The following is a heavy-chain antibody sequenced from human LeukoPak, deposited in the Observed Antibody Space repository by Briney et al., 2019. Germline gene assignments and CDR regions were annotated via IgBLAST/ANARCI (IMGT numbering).Heavy chain of an antibody. D-gene: IGHD3-10*01. V-gene: IGHV4-34*01. Sequence: SETLSLTCAVYGGSFSGYYWSWIRQPPGKGLEWIGEINHSGSTNYNPSLKSRVTISVDTSKNQFSLKLSSVTAADTAVYYCARGQYYYASGNEFDYWGQGTLVTVSS. CDR1: GGSFSGYY. CDR3: ARGQYYYASGNEFDY. J-gene: IGHJ4*02. CDR2: INHSGST.